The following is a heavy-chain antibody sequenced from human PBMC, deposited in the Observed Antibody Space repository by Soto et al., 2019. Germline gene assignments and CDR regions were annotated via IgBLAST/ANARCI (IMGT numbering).Heavy chain of an antibody. CDR1: GGTFSSYA. Sequence: QVQLVQSGAEVKKPGSSVEVSCKASGGTFSSYAISWVRQAPGQGLEWMGGIIPIFGTANYAQKFQGRVTITADESTSTAYMELSSLRSEDTAVYYCARDLLGYCSGGSCYSGGDWFDPWGQGTLVTVSS. J-gene: IGHJ5*02. D-gene: IGHD2-15*01. V-gene: IGHV1-69*12. CDR3: ARDLLGYCSGGSCYSGGDWFDP. CDR2: IIPIFGTA.